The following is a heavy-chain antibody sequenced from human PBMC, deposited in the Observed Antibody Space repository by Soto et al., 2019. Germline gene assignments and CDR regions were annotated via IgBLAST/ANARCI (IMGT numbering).Heavy chain of an antibody. D-gene: IGHD2-8*01. CDR2: IYHSGST. CDR1: GGSISSDNW. J-gene: IGHJ4*02. CDR3: AGTIHY. V-gene: IGHV4-4*02. Sequence: QVQLQESGPGLVSPSVTLSLTCAVSGGSISSDNWWSWVRQPPGKGLEWIGDIYHSGSTNYDSSPRGRVTISIDKSKNQFSLKLNSVTAADTAVYYCAGTIHYWGQGTLVTVSS.